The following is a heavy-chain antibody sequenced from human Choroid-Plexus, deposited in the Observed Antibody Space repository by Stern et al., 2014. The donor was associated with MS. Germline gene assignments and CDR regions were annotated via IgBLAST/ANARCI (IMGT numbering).Heavy chain of an antibody. CDR3: SGSNWYFFDY. D-gene: IGHD6-13*01. Sequence: EVQLVVSGGGFVQPGGSLRLSCAASGFTFDSYSMHWVRQVPGKGPVWVSRINTDGSSPRYADSVKGRFTISRDNAKNMLYLEMNSLRAEDTAVYYCSGSNWYFFDYWGQGTLVTVSS. V-gene: IGHV3-74*01. CDR1: GFTFDSYS. CDR2: INTDGSSP. J-gene: IGHJ4*02.